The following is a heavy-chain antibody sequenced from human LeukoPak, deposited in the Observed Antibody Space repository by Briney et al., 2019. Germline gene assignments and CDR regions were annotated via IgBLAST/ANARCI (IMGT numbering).Heavy chain of an antibody. Sequence: PGGSLRLSCAASGFTFSSYAMHWVRQAPGKGLEWVAVISYDGSNKYYADSVKGRFTISRDNSKNTLYLQMNSLRAEDTAVYYCAKALYSNVAGYWGQGTLVTVSS. D-gene: IGHD4-11*01. V-gene: IGHV3-30*04. J-gene: IGHJ4*02. CDR2: ISYDGSNK. CDR1: GFTFSSYA. CDR3: AKALYSNVAGY.